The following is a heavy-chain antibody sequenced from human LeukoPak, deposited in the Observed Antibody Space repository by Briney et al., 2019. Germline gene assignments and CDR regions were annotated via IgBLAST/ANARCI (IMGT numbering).Heavy chain of an antibody. CDR1: GITFSNCA. J-gene: IGHJ4*02. D-gene: IGHD6-19*01. CDR2: ISASGGST. CDR3: AKGTGSSGWRYYFDY. V-gene: IGHV3-23*01. Sequence: SGGSLRLSCATSGITFSNCAMSWVRQAPGEGLEWVSTISASGGSTYYADFVKGRFTTSRDNSKNTVYLQMSSLRAEDTAVYFCAKGTGSSGWRYYFDYWGQGTLVTVSS.